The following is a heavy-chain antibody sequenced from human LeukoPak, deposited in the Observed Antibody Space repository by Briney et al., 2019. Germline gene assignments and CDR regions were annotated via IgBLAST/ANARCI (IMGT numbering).Heavy chain of an antibody. D-gene: IGHD1-26*01. J-gene: IGHJ4*02. CDR1: GFTFSSYA. V-gene: IGHV3-23*01. CDR2: ISGSGGST. CDR3: AKGGSARERLRDY. Sequence: GGSLRLSCAASGFTFSSYAMNWVRQAPGKGLEWVSVISGSGGSTNYADSVKGRFTISRDNSKNTLYLQMNSLRAEDTAVYYCAKGGSARERLRDYWGQGTLVTVSS.